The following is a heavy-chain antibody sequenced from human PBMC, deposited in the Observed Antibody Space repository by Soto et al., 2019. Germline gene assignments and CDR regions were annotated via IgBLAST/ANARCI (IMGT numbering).Heavy chain of an antibody. Sequence: QVQLVESGGGVVQPGRSLRLSCAASGFTFSNFAMHWVRQAPGKGLEWLAAVWFDGSNKYYGDSVRGRFTISRDNSRNTLYLQMNSLRPEDTAVYYCTRDHHAFDIWCQGTMVTVSS. CDR1: GFTFSNFA. J-gene: IGHJ3*02. CDR3: TRDHHAFDI. V-gene: IGHV3-33*01. CDR2: VWFDGSNK.